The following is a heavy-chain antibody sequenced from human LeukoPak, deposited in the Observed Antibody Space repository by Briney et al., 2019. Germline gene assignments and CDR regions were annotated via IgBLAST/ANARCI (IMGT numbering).Heavy chain of an antibody. D-gene: IGHD3-22*01. V-gene: IGHV1-2*06. CDR3: AREDECYYDSSGYPY. Sequence: ASVKVSCKASGYTFTGYYMHWVRQAPGQGLEWMGRINPNSGGTNYAQKFQGRVTMTRDTSISTAYMELSRLRSDDTAVYYCAREDECYYDSSGYPYWGQGTLVTVSS. CDR2: INPNSGGT. J-gene: IGHJ4*02. CDR1: GYTFTGYY.